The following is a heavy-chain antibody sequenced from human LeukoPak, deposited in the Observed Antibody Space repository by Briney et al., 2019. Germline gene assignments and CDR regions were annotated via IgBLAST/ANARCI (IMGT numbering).Heavy chain of an antibody. CDR3: ARGSYYGSGFLFDY. CDR2: MNPNSGST. Sequence: GASVKVSCKASGYTFTSYDINWVRQATGQGPEWMGWMNPNSGSTGYAQKFQGRVTMTRNTSISTAYMELSSLRSEDTAVYYCARGSYYGSGFLFDYWGQGTLVTVSS. D-gene: IGHD3-10*01. V-gene: IGHV1-8*01. J-gene: IGHJ4*02. CDR1: GYTFTSYD.